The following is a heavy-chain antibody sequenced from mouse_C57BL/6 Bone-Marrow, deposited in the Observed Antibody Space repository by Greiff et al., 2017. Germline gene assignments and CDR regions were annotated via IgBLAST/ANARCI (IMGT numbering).Heavy chain of an antibody. D-gene: IGHD1-1*01. CDR2: IWWDDDK. CDR1: GFSLSTFGMG. V-gene: IGHV8-8*01. CDR3: ARKVYYYGSSTSLFDY. Sequence: QVTLKESGPGILQPSQTLSLTCSFSGFSLSTFGMGVGWIRQPSGKGLEWLAHIWWDDDKYYNPALKSRLTISKDTSKNQVFLKIANGDTADTATYYCARKVYYYGSSTSLFDYWGQGTTLTVSS. J-gene: IGHJ2*01.